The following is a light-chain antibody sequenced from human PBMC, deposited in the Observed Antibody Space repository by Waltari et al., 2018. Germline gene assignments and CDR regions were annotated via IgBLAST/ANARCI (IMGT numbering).Light chain of an antibody. CDR3: SSYAGSMTLV. CDR2: EVS. CDR1: SSDVGGYNF. J-gene: IGLJ2*01. V-gene: IGLV2-8*01. Sequence: QSALTQPPSASGSPGQSVTISCTGTSSDVGGYNFVSWYQQHPGKAPKLMIYEVSERPSGGPDRFPGSKSGNAASLTVSGLQTEDESDYYCSSYAGSMTLVFGGGTKLTVL.